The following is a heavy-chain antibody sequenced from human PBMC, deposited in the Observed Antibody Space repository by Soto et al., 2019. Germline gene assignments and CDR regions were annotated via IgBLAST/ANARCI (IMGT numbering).Heavy chain of an antibody. CDR2: INSDGSST. CDR1: GFTFSSYW. V-gene: IGHV3-74*01. J-gene: IGHJ4*02. D-gene: IGHD6-19*01. Sequence: AGGSLRLSCAASGFTFSSYWMHWVRQAPGKGLVWVSRINSDGSSTSYADSVKGRFTISRDNAKNTLYLQMNSLRAEDTAVYYCAVAVAGPTAIGYWGQGTLVPVSS. CDR3: AVAVAGPTAIGY.